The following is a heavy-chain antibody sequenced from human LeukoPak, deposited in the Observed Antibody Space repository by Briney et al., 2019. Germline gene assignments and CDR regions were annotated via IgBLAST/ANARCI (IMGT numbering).Heavy chain of an antibody. D-gene: IGHD3-22*01. CDR1: GLTFSSYS. Sequence: GGSLRLSCAASGLTFSSYSMNWVRQAPGKGLEWVSSISSSSSYIYYADSVKGRFTISRDNSKNTLYLQMNSLRAEDTAVYYCAREGRGGSYYYDSSGPVDYWGQGTLVTVSS. V-gene: IGHV3-21*01. J-gene: IGHJ4*02. CDR3: AREGRGGSYYYDSSGPVDY. CDR2: ISSSSSYI.